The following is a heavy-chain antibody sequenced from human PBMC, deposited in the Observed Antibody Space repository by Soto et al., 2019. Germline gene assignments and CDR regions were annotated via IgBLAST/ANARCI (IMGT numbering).Heavy chain of an antibody. J-gene: IGHJ6*02. Sequence: QVQLQESGPGLVKPSQTLSLTCTVSGGSISSGGYYWSWIRQHPGKGLEWIGYIYYSGSTDYNPSLRSRVPITVDTSKNQFSLKLSSVTAADTAVYYCAISPYDSSGYVGAPDVCGQGTTVTVSS. CDR3: AISPYDSSGYVGAPDV. D-gene: IGHD3-22*01. CDR1: GGSISSGGYY. CDR2: IYYSGST. V-gene: IGHV4-31*03.